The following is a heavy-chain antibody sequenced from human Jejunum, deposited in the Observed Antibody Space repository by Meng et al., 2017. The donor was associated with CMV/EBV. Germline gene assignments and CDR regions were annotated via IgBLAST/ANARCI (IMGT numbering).Heavy chain of an antibody. J-gene: IGHJ5*02. CDR3: AGGWQLGP. Sequence: QVQLQQSGPGLLKPPXTLSLTCVISGDSVASSSAAWNWIRQSPSRGLEWLGRTYYRSQWYYDYAVSVKSRITINPDTSKNQFSLHLSSVTPEDTAVYYCAGGWQLGPWGQGTLVTVSS. CDR2: TYYRSQWYY. CDR1: GDSVASSSAA. V-gene: IGHV6-1*01. D-gene: IGHD4-23*01.